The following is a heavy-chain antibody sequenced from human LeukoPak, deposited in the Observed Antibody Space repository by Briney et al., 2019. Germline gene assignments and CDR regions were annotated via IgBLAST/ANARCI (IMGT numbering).Heavy chain of an antibody. Sequence: SETLSLTCAVYGGSFSGYYWSWIRQPPGKGLEWIGEINHSGSTNYNPSLKSRVTISVDTSKNQFSLKLSSVTAADTAVYYCARACMDYWGQGTLVTVSS. J-gene: IGHJ4*02. CDR2: INHSGST. D-gene: IGHD2-8*01. CDR1: GGSFSGYY. CDR3: ARACMDY. V-gene: IGHV4-34*01.